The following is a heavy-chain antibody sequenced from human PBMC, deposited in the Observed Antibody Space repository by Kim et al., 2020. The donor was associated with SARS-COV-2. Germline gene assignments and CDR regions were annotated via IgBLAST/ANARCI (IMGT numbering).Heavy chain of an antibody. V-gene: IGHV1-24*01. Sequence: ASVKVSCKVSGYTLTELSMHWVRQAPGKGLEWMGGFDPEDGETIYAQKFQGRVTMTEDTSTDTAYMELSSLRSEDTAVYYCATEGVVPAAMNSGLGYWGQGTLVTVSS. CDR1: GYTLTELS. CDR2: FDPEDGET. J-gene: IGHJ4*02. D-gene: IGHD2-2*01. CDR3: ATEGVVPAAMNSGLGY.